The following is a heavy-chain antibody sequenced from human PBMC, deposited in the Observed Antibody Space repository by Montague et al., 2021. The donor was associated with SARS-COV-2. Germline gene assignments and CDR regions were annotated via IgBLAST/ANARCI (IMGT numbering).Heavy chain of an antibody. CDR2: IYHNGST. J-gene: IGHJ6*02. Sequence: SETLSLTCTVSGSSISSYYWTWIQQPPGKGLESIGYIYHNGSTKYNPSLKSRVTISVDTSKNQFSLKLSSVSVADTAVYYCARGGGNSADYYNYTMDVWGQGTTVTVFS. CDR3: ARGGGNSADYYNYTMDV. D-gene: IGHD4-23*01. CDR1: GSSISSYY. V-gene: IGHV4-59*01.